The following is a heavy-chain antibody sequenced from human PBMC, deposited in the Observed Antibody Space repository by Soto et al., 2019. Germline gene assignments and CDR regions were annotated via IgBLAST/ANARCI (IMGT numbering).Heavy chain of an antibody. J-gene: IGHJ5*02. CDR2: IYYSGST. V-gene: IGHV4-39*01. CDR3: ATQEVGGRSVYTFDL. Sequence: QLHLRESGPGLVKPSETLSLTCTVSGGSITSSSYYWGWIRQPPGKGLEWIGSIYYSGSTYYNPSLKSRVTISVDTSKTPSSLKLRSVTAEATAVYYCATQEVGGRSVYTFDLWGQGTLVPVSS. CDR1: GGSITSSSYY. D-gene: IGHD1-26*01.